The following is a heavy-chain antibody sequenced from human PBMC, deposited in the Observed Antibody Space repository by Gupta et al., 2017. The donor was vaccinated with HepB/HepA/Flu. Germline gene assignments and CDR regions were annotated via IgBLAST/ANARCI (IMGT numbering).Heavy chain of an antibody. CDR2: IYYTGTS. V-gene: IGHV4-39*01. J-gene: IGHJ5*02. D-gene: IGHD5-12*01. CDR3: ARQADIVAAADATRVDCSDT. CDR1: GGTVRSRDNY. Sequence: QLQLPESGPGLVKPADNLWLTRTSSGGTVRSRDNYRGWIRQPPGKGLEWVGTIYYTGTSHYNPSLKRRDDIYVDTCRTQFSRNLTSITADETVVHHSARQADIVAAADATRVDCSDTWGQGTLVTVSS.